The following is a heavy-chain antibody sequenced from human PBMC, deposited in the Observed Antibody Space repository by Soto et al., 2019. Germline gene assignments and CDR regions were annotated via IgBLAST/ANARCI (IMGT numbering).Heavy chain of an antibody. CDR2: IYYSGST. J-gene: IGHJ4*02. CDR3: AGSNYDYVWGSYRSHYFDY. Sequence: SETLSLTCTVSGGSINSYYWSWIRQPPGKGLEWIGYIYYSGSTNYNPSLKSRVTISVDTSKNQFSLKLSSVTAADTAVYYCAGSNYDYVWGSYRSHYFDYWGQGTLVTVSS. CDR1: GGSINSYY. D-gene: IGHD3-16*02. V-gene: IGHV4-59*01.